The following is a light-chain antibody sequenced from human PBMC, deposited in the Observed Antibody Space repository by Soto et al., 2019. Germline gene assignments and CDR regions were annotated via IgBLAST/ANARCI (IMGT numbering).Light chain of an antibody. Sequence: QSALTQPASVSGSPGQSITISCTGTSSDVGAYDYVSWYQQHPDKAPKLMIYEVSNRHSGVSNRFSGSKSVNTATLTISGLQAEDEADYYCSSDTSSSTRVFGTGTKVTVL. CDR2: EVS. V-gene: IGLV2-14*03. CDR3: SSDTSSSTRV. CDR1: SSDVGAYDY. J-gene: IGLJ1*01.